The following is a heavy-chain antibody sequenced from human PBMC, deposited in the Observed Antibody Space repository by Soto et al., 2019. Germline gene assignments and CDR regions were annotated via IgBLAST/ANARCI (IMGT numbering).Heavy chain of an antibody. V-gene: IGHV4-34*01. CDR1: GGSFSGYY. D-gene: IGHD3-3*01. CDR3: ARGRTIFGVVNTFDY. CDR2: INHSGST. Sequence: TSETLSLTCAVYGGSFSGYYWSWIRQPPGKGLEWIGEINHSGSTNYNPSLKSRVTISVDTSKNQFSLKLSSVTAADTAVYYCARGRTIFGVVNTFDYWGQGTLVTVSS. J-gene: IGHJ4*02.